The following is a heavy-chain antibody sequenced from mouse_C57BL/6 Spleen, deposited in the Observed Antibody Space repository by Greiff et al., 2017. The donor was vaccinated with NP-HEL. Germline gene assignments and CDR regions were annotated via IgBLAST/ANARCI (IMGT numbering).Heavy chain of an antibody. D-gene: IGHD1-1*01. J-gene: IGHJ4*01. V-gene: IGHV2-2*01. CDR2: IWRGGST. CDR1: GFSLTSYG. CDR3: ARDYYVSRQSYYAMDY. Sequence: VQLQQSGPGLVQPSPSLSITCTVSGFSLTSYGVHWVRQSPGKGLEWLGVIWRGGSTAYNAAFISRLSISTDNSKCQVYFKMNSLQADDTAIYYCARDYYVSRQSYYAMDYWGQGTSVTVSS.